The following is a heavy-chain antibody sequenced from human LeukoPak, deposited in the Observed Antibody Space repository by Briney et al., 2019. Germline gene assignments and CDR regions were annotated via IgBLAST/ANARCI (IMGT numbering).Heavy chain of an antibody. D-gene: IGHD6-19*01. V-gene: IGHV4-61*02. CDR3: ARVLSSYYYYYMDV. CDR2: IYTSGST. CDR1: GGSISSGSYY. J-gene: IGHJ6*03. Sequence: SETLSLTCTVSGGSISSGSYYWSWIRQPAGKGLEWIGRIYTSGSTNYNPSLKSRVTISVDTSKNQFSLKLSFVTAADTAVYYCARVLSSYYYYYMDVWGKGTTVTVSS.